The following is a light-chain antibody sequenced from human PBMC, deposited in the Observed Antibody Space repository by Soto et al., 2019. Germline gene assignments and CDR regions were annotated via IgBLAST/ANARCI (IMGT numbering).Light chain of an antibody. CDR3: LQDYNYTRT. Sequence: AIQMTQSPSSLSASVGDRVTITCRASQGIRRDLGWYQQKPGRAPKLLIYAASILQSGVPSRFSGSGSGTDLTLTISSLQPEAFATYYCLQDYNYTRTFGQGTNLEIK. J-gene: IGKJ2*01. CDR2: AAS. CDR1: QGIRRD. V-gene: IGKV1-6*01.